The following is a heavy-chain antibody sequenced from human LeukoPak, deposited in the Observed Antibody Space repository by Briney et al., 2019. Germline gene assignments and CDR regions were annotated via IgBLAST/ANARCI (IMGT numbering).Heavy chain of an antibody. V-gene: IGHV4-59*01. CDR3: ARSVRSGSGYYFDC. CDR1: GGSISSYY. CDR2: IYYSGST. D-gene: IGHD1-26*01. J-gene: IGHJ4*02. Sequence: SETLSLTCTVSGGSISSYYWSWIRQPPGKGLEWIGYIYYSGSTNYNPSLKSRVTISVDTSKNQFSLKLSSVTAADTAVYYCARSVRSGSGYYFDCWGQGTPVTVSS.